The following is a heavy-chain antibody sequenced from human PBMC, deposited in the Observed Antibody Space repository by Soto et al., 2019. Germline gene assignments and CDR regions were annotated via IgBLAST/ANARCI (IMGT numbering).Heavy chain of an antibody. J-gene: IGHJ6*02. CDR3: ARDRGSSLFYYYYGMDV. CDR2: IYHSGST. Sequence: SETLSLTCAVSGYSISSGYYWGWIRQPPGKGLEWIGSIYHSGSTYYNPSLKSRVTISVDTSKNQFSLKLSSVTAADTAVYYCARDRGSSLFYYYYGMDVWGQGTTVTVSS. V-gene: IGHV4-38-2*02. CDR1: GYSISSGYY. D-gene: IGHD6-13*01.